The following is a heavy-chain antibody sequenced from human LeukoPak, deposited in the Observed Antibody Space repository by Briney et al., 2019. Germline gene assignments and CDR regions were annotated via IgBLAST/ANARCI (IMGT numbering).Heavy chain of an antibody. D-gene: IGHD6-13*01. V-gene: IGHV5-51*01. CDR2: IYPGDSDT. Sequence: GESLKISCKGSGYSFTSYWIGWVRQMPGQGLEWMGIIYPGDSDTRYSPSFQGQVTISADKSISTAYLQWSSLKASDTAMYYCARHTKGSSAAAGMIIDYWGQGTLVTVSS. CDR3: ARHTKGSSAAAGMIIDY. J-gene: IGHJ4*02. CDR1: GYSFTSYW.